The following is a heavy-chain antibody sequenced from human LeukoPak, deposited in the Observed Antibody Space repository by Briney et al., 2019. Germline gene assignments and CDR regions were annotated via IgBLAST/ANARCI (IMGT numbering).Heavy chain of an antibody. V-gene: IGHV4-34*01. CDR2: INHSGST. D-gene: IGHD6-13*01. CDR3: ARGFPRWMQKGEAAAVKSRYFDL. Sequence: PSETLSLTCAVYGGSFSGYYWSWIRQPPGKGLEWIGEINHSGSTNYNPSLKSRVTISVDTSKNQFSLKLSSVTAADTAVYYCARGFPRWMQKGEAAAVKSRYFDLWGRGTLVTVSS. CDR1: GGSFSGYY. J-gene: IGHJ2*01.